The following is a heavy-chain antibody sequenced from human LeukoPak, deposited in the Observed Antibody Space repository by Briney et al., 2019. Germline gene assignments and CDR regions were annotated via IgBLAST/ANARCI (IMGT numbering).Heavy chain of an antibody. J-gene: IGHJ4*02. Sequence: GGSLRLSCAASGFTFSSYEMNWVRQAPGKGLEWVSGINWNGGSTGYADSVKGRFTISRDNAKNSLYLQMNSLRAEDTALYYCARVREDDYVWGSYRYFDYWGQGTLVTVSS. CDR3: ARVREDDYVWGSYRYFDY. V-gene: IGHV3-20*04. CDR2: INWNGGST. D-gene: IGHD3-16*02. CDR1: GFTFSSYE.